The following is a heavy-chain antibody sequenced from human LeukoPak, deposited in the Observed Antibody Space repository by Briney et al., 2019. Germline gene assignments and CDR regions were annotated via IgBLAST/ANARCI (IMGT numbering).Heavy chain of an antibody. D-gene: IGHD3-10*01. CDR1: GYSISSGYY. V-gene: IGHV4-38-2*02. CDR3: ARDHDMWASGDWFDP. J-gene: IGHJ5*02. Sequence: MPSETLSLTCTVSGYSISSGYYWGWIRQPPGKGLEWIGSIYHSGSTYYNPSLKSRVTISVDTSKNQFSLKLSSVTAADTAVYYCARDHDMWASGDWFDPWGQGTLVTVSS. CDR2: IYHSGST.